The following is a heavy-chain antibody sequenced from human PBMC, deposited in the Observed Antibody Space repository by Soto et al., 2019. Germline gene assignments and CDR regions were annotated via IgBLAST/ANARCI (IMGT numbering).Heavy chain of an antibody. Sequence: GESLKISCKGSGYSFTNYWIGWVRQMPGKGLEWMGIIYPGDSDTRYSPSFQGQVIISVDQSISTAYLQWSSLQASDTAMYYCARQDYNYAYFDFWGQGALVTVSS. CDR2: IYPGDSDT. J-gene: IGHJ4*02. V-gene: IGHV5-51*01. D-gene: IGHD5-18*01. CDR3: ARQDYNYAYFDF. CDR1: GYSFTNYW.